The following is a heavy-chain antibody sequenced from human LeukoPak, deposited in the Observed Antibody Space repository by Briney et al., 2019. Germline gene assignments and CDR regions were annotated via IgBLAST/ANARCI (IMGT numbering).Heavy chain of an antibody. J-gene: IGHJ4*02. V-gene: IGHV3-21*01. CDR2: ISSSSSYI. Sequence: PGGSLRLSCAASGFTFSSYSMNWVRQAPGEGLEWVSSISSSSSYIYYADSVKGRFTISRDNAKNSLYLQMNSLRAEDTAVYYCARGSGSYPQRTDYWAREPWSPSPQ. CDR1: GFTFSSYS. CDR3: ARGSGSYPQRTDY. D-gene: IGHD1-26*01.